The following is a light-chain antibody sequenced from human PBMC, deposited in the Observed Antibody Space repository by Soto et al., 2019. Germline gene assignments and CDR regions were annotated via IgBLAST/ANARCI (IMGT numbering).Light chain of an antibody. CDR2: NAS. CDR3: QQRSSWPLT. Sequence: EIVLTQSPATLSLSPGERATLSCRASQSVRTYLAWYQQKLGQPPRLLIYNASNRATGIPARFSGSGSGTDFTLTISSPEPEDFAVYYCQQRSSWPLTFGQGTRLEIK. J-gene: IGKJ5*01. CDR1: QSVRTY. V-gene: IGKV3-11*01.